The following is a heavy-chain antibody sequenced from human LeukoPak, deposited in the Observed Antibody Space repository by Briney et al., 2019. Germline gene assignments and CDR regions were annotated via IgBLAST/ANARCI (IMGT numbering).Heavy chain of an antibody. J-gene: IGHJ6*03. Sequence: ASVKVSCKASGYTFTTYYIHWVRQAPGQGLEWMGIINPSGGSTSYVQKFQGRVTMTRDMSTSTVYMELSSLRSEDTDVYYCARSFGASQQYSSSWYYYYMDVWGKGTTVTVSS. CDR1: GYTFTTYY. CDR2: INPSGGST. V-gene: IGHV1-46*01. CDR3: ARSFGASQQYSSSWYYYYMDV. D-gene: IGHD6-13*01.